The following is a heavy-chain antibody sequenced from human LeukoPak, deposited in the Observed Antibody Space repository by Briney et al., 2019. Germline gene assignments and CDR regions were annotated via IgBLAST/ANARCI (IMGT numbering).Heavy chain of an antibody. CDR2: INPNSGGT. D-gene: IGHD1-7*01. Sequence: WASVKVSCKASGYTFTGYYMHWVRQAPGQGLEWMGWINPNSGGTNYAQKFQGRVTMTRDTSISTAYMELSRLRSDDTAVYYCAGVEVTGTTPFPYFDYWGQGTLVTVSS. V-gene: IGHV1-2*02. CDR3: AGVEVTGTTPFPYFDY. CDR1: GYTFTGYY. J-gene: IGHJ4*02.